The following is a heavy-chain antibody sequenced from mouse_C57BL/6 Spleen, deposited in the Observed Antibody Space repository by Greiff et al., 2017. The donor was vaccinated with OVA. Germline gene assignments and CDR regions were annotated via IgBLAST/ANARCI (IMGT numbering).Heavy chain of an antibody. J-gene: IGHJ1*03. D-gene: IGHD1-1*01. CDR3: ARDYYGSWRYFDV. CDR2: INPNNGGT. CDR1: GYTFTDYY. Sequence: VQLQQSGPELVKPGASVKISCKASGYTFTDYYMNWVKQSHGKSLEWIGDINPNNGGTSYNQKFKGKATLTVDKSSSTAYMELRSLTSEDSAVYYCARDYYGSWRYFDVWGTGTTVTVSS. V-gene: IGHV1-26*01.